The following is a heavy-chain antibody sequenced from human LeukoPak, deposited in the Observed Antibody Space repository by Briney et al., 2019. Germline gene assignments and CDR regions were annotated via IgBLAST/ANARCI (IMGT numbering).Heavy chain of an antibody. CDR1: GFTFSSYA. V-gene: IGHV3-30-3*01. Sequence: GGSLRLSCAASGFTFSSYAMHWVRQAPGKGLEWVAVISYDGSNKYYADSVKSRFTISRDNSKNTLYLQMNSLRAEDTAVYYCAKDSTRLAAAGSFDYWGQGTLVTVSS. J-gene: IGHJ4*02. CDR3: AKDSTRLAAAGSFDY. D-gene: IGHD6-13*01. CDR2: ISYDGSNK.